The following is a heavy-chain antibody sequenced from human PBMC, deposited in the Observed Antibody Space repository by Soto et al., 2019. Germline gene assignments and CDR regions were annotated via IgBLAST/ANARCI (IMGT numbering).Heavy chain of an antibody. CDR2: ISYDGSNK. D-gene: IGHD1-26*01. V-gene: IGHV3-30*18. Sequence: GGSLRLSCAASGFTFSSYGMHWVRQAPGKGLEWVALISYDGSNKYYADSVKGRFTISRDNSKNTLYLQMNSLRAEDTAVYYCAKVDYRGSYFDYWGQETLVTVSS. CDR1: GFTFSSYG. J-gene: IGHJ4*02. CDR3: AKVDYRGSYFDY.